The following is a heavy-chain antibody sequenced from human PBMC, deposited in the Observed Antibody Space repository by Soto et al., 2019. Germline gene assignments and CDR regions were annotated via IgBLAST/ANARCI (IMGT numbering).Heavy chain of an antibody. CDR2: ISSSSSYI. V-gene: IGHV3-21*01. J-gene: IGHJ4*02. D-gene: IGHD2-2*01. Sequence: GGSLRLSCAASGFTFSSYSMNWVRQAPGKGLEWVSSISSSSSYIYYADSVKGRFTISRDNAKNSLYLQMNSLRAEDTAVYYCARGNYCSSTSCPLDYWGQGTLVTVSS. CDR1: GFTFSSYS. CDR3: ARGNYCSSTSCPLDY.